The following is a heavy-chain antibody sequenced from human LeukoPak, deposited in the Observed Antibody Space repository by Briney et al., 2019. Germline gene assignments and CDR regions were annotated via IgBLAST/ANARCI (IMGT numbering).Heavy chain of an antibody. Sequence: GGSLRLSCAASGFTFSSYAMSWVRQAPGKGLEWVSTISDSGAYTYYADFVKGRFTVSRDNSKNMVFLEVNSLRAEDTATYFCAKGRILWFGEQSDFDYWGQGTLVTVSS. V-gene: IGHV3-23*01. J-gene: IGHJ4*02. CDR1: GFTFSSYA. D-gene: IGHD3-10*01. CDR2: ISDSGAYT. CDR3: AKGRILWFGEQSDFDY.